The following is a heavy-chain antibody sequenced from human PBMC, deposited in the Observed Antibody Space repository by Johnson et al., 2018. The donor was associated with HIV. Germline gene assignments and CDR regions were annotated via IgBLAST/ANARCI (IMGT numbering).Heavy chain of an antibody. J-gene: IGHJ3*02. Sequence: VQLVEFGGGVVRPGGSLRLSCAPSGFNFDDYGMSWVRQAPGKGLEWVSGINWNGDRTGYADSVKGRFTISRDNAKNSLYLQMNSLRAEDTALYYCAKVRERPVTTRSDAFDIWGQGTMVTVSS. CDR3: AKVRERPVTTRSDAFDI. D-gene: IGHD4-17*01. CDR1: GFNFDDYG. V-gene: IGHV3-20*04. CDR2: INWNGDRT.